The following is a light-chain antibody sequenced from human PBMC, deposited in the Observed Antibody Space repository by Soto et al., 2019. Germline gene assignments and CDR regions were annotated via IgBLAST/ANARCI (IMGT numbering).Light chain of an antibody. CDR3: QQYVTSAIT. CDR1: QSVSSY. CDR2: GAS. J-gene: IGKJ5*01. V-gene: IGKV3-20*01. Sequence: EIVLTQSPGTLSLSPGERSTLSCRASQSVSSYLGWYQQKPGQAPRLLISGASSRATGIPDRFSGSGSGTDFTLTISRLEPEDFALYYCQQYVTSAITFGQGTRLEIK.